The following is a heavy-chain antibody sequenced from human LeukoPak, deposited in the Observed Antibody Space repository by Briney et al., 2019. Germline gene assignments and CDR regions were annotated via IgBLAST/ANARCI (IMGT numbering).Heavy chain of an antibody. Sequence: SETLSLTCTVSGGSISSSSYYWGWIRQPPGKGLEWIGSIYYSGSTYYNPSLKSRVTISVDTSKNQFSLKLSSVTAADTAVYYCARQGTTLRNPFDYWGQGTLVTVSS. D-gene: IGHD4-17*01. CDR1: GGSISSSSYY. V-gene: IGHV4-39*01. J-gene: IGHJ4*02. CDR3: ARQGTTLRNPFDY. CDR2: IYYSGST.